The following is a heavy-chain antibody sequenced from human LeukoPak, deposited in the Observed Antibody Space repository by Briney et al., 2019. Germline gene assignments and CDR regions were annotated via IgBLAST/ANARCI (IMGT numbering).Heavy chain of an antibody. CDR1: GGSISSSSYY. Sequence: PSETLSLTCTVSGGSISSSSYYWGWIRQPPGKGLEWIGSIYYSGSTSYNPSLKSRVTISVDTSKNHFSLKLNSVTAADTSLYYCARNSSGWSFDYWGQGTLVTVSS. D-gene: IGHD6-19*01. CDR2: IYYSGST. V-gene: IGHV4-39*02. CDR3: ARNSSGWSFDY. J-gene: IGHJ4*02.